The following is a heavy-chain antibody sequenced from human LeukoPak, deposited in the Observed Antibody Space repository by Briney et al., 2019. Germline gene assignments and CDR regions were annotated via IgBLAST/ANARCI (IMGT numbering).Heavy chain of an antibody. CDR2: ISAYNGNT. J-gene: IGHJ4*02. D-gene: IGHD3-22*01. CDR3: ATGGYYDSKCFDY. CDR1: GYTFTSYG. V-gene: IGHV1-18*01. Sequence: ASVKVSCKASGYTFTSYGISWVRQAPGQGPEWMGWISAYNGNTNYAQKLQGRVTMTEDTSTDTAYMELSSLRSEDTAVYYCATGGYYDSKCFDYWGQGTLVTVSS.